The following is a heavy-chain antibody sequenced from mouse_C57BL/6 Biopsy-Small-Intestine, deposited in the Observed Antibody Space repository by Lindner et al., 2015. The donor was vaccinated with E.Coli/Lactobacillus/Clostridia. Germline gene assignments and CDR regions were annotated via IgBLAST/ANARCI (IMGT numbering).Heavy chain of an antibody. CDR1: GYTFTHLY. CDR2: VNPSTGDT. D-gene: IGHD6-1*01. J-gene: IGHJ1*01. V-gene: IGHV1S26*01. Sequence: SVKVSCKTSGYTFTHLYIHWARQAPGQGLEWVGHVNPSTGDTNYAQQFQGRVTMSRDTSISTVYMDLSNLRSGDTAIYFCATDRGFNWQPFYMDIWGAGTTVTVS. CDR3: ATDRGFNWQPFYMDI.